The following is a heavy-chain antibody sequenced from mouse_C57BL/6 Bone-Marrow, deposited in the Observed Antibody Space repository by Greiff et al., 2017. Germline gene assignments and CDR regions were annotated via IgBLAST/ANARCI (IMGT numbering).Heavy chain of an antibody. Sequence: DVQLVESGPGLVKPSQSLSLTCSVTGYSITSGYYWNWIRQFPGNKLEWMGYISYDGSNNYNPSLKNRISITRDTSKNQFFLKLNSVTTEDTATYYCARAHPFDVWGTGTTVTVSS. V-gene: IGHV3-6*01. CDR2: ISYDGSN. J-gene: IGHJ1*03. CDR1: GYSITSGYY. CDR3: ARAHPFDV.